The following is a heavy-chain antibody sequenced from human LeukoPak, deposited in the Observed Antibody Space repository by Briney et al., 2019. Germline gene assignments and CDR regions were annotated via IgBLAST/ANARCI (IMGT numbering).Heavy chain of an antibody. CDR2: IIPIFGTA. J-gene: IGHJ5*02. CDR1: VGTFSSYA. Sequence: GASVKVSCKASVGTFSSYAISWVRQAPGQGLEWMGRIIPIFGTANYAQKFQGRVTITTDESTSTAYMELSSLRSEDTAVYYCARDPREYCGGDCYVPWGQGTLVTVSS. V-gene: IGHV1-69*05. CDR3: ARDPREYCGGDCYVP. D-gene: IGHD2-21*02.